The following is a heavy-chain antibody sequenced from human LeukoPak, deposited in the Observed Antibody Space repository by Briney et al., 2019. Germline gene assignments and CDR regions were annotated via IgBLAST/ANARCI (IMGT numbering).Heavy chain of an antibody. D-gene: IGHD3-22*01. CDR3: ARDFPSYYYDSSGYYXXXLPDY. J-gene: IGHJ4*02. V-gene: IGHV3-21*01. Sequence: GGSLRLSCAASGFTFSSYSMNWVRQAPGKGLEWVSSISSSSSYIYYADSVKGRFTISRDNAKNSLYLQMNSLRAEDTAVYYCARDFPSYYYDSSGYYXXXLPDYWGQGTLVTVSS. CDR2: ISSSSSYI. CDR1: GFTFSSYS.